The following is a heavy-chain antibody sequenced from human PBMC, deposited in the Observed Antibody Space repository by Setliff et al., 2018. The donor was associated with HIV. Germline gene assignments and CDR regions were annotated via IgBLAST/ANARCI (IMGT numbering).Heavy chain of an antibody. J-gene: IGHJ3*02. D-gene: IGHD6-19*01. Sequence: ASVKVSCKASGYTFTSYSLNWVRQAPGQGLEWMGWISVYNGNINYAQKLQGRVTMTTDTSTSTAYMELRSLRSDDTAVYYCARDPEPGIAVAGADAFDIWGQGTMVTVSS. CDR2: ISVYNGNI. CDR3: ARDPEPGIAVAGADAFDI. V-gene: IGHV1-18*01. CDR1: GYTFTSYS.